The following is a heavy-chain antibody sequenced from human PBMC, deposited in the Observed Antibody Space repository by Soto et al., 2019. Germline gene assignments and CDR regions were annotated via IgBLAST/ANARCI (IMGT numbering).Heavy chain of an antibody. CDR2: ISGSGGST. CDR1: GFTFSSYA. D-gene: IGHD6-19*01. Sequence: PGGSLRLSCAASGFTFSSYAMSWVRQAPGKGLEWVSAISGSGGSTYYADSVKGRFTISRDNSKNTLYLQMNSLRAEDTAVYYRAKSVSVYSSGWYPLDYFDYWGQGTLVTVSS. V-gene: IGHV3-23*01. J-gene: IGHJ4*02. CDR3: AKSVSVYSSGWYPLDYFDY.